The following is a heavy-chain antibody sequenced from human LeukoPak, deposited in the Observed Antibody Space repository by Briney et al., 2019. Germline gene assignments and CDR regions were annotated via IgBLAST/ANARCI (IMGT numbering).Heavy chain of an antibody. CDR2: IRSKANTYAT. J-gene: IGHJ4*02. Sequence: GGSLRLSCAASGFTFSGSAMHWVRQASGKGLEWVGRIRSKANTYATAYAASVKGRFTISRDDSKNTAYLQMNSLKTDDTAVYYCTKTDFWSGYYDYWGQGALVTVSS. CDR1: GFTFSGSA. D-gene: IGHD3-3*01. CDR3: TKTDFWSGYYDY. V-gene: IGHV3-73*01.